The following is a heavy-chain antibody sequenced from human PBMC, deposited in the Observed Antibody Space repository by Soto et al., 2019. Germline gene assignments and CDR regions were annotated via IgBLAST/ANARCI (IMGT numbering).Heavy chain of an antibody. CDR1: GGTFSSYA. CDR2: IIPIFGTA. Sequence: ASVKVSCKASGGTFSSYAISWVRQAPGQGLEWMGGIIPIFGTANYAQKFQGRVTITADESTSTAYMELSSLRSEDTAVYYCARRYSSVSSLDYWGQGTLVTVSS. J-gene: IGHJ4*02. CDR3: ARRYSSVSSLDY. D-gene: IGHD6-19*01. V-gene: IGHV1-69*13.